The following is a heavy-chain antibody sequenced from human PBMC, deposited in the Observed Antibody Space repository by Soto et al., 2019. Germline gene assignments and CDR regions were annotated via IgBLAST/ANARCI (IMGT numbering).Heavy chain of an antibody. D-gene: IGHD2-2*01. V-gene: IGHV3-30-3*01. CDR1: GFTFSSYA. Sequence: PGGSLRLSCAASGFTFSSYAMHWVRQAPGKGLEGVAVISYDGSNKYYADSVKGRFTISRDNSKNTLYLQMNSLRAEDTAVYYCARDMIVVVPAAQYYYYYYGMDVWGQGTTVTVSS. J-gene: IGHJ6*02. CDR3: ARDMIVVVPAAQYYYYYYGMDV. CDR2: ISYDGSNK.